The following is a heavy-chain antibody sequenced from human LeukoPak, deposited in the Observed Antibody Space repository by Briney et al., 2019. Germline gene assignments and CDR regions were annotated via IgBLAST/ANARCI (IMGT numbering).Heavy chain of an antibody. CDR2: IYHSGST. J-gene: IGHJ4*02. V-gene: IGHV4-38-2*02. Sequence: SETLSLTCTVSGYSISSGYYWGWIRQPPGKGLEWIGSIYHSGSTYYNPSLKSRVTISVDTSKNQFSLKLSSVTAADTAVYYCARERTSHFDYWGQGTLDTVSS. CDR1: GYSISSGYY. CDR3: ARERTSHFDY.